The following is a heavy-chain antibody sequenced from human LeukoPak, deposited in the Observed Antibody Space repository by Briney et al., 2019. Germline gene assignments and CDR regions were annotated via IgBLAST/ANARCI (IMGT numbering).Heavy chain of an antibody. V-gene: IGHV1-2*02. D-gene: IGHD5-12*01. CDR1: GYTFTDYY. CDR2: INPNSGGT. CDR3: ARSIIIYYYYGMDV. J-gene: IGHJ6*02. Sequence: GASVKVSCKASGYTFTDYYIHWVRQAPGQGLEWLGWINPNSGGTNYAQKFQGRVTMTRDTSISTAYMELSRPRSDDTAVFYCARSIIIYYYYGMDVWGQGTTVTVSS.